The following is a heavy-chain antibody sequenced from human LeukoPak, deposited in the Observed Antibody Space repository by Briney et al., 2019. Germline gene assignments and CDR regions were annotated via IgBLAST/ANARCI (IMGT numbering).Heavy chain of an antibody. Sequence: SETLSLTCTVSGGSISSYYWSWIRQPPGRGLEWIGYIYYSGSTNYNPSLKSRVTISVDTSKNQFSLKLSSVTAADTAVYYCARATAGTTLFEGIDYWGQGTLVTVSS. V-gene: IGHV4-59*01. CDR1: GGSISSYY. J-gene: IGHJ4*02. CDR3: ARATAGTTLFEGIDY. CDR2: IYYSGST. D-gene: IGHD1-1*01.